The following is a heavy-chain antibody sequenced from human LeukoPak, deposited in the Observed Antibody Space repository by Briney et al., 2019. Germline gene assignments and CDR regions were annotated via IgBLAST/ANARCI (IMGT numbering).Heavy chain of an antibody. Sequence: PGGSLRLSCAASGFTFSSYWMTWVRQAPGKGLEWVANINLGGSGKWYVDSVRGRFTISRDNARNSLYLQMDGLRADDTAIYYCARGAGTANYYAYWGQGTLVTVSS. J-gene: IGHJ4*02. CDR2: INLGGSGK. CDR1: GFTFSSYW. V-gene: IGHV3-7*01. D-gene: IGHD2-21*02. CDR3: ARGAGTANYYAY.